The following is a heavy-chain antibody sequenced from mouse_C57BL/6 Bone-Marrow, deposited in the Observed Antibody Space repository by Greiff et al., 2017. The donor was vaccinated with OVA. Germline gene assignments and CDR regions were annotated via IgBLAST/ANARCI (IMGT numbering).Heavy chain of an antibody. D-gene: IGHD1-1*01. CDR2: IRNKANGYTT. Sequence: EVMLVESGGGLVQPGGSLSLSCAASGFTFTDYYMSWVRQPPGKALEWLGFIRNKANGYTTEYSASVKDRFTISRDNSQSILYLQMNALRAEDSATYYCARRSTTVDWYFDVWGTGTTVTVSS. V-gene: IGHV7-3*01. CDR1: GFTFTDYY. CDR3: ARRSTTVDWYFDV. J-gene: IGHJ1*03.